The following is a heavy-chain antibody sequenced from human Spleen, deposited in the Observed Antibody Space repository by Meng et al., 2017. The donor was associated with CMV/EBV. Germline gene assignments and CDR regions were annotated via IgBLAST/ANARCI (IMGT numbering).Heavy chain of an antibody. CDR2: INSDGSST. J-gene: IGHJ5*02. CDR3: AKDQFKLERRFEIWFDP. CDR1: GFTFSSYW. Sequence: GGSLRLSCAASGFTFSSYWMHWVRQAPGKGLVWVSRINSDGSSTSYADSVKGRFTISRDNAKNTLYLQMNSLRAEDTAVYYCAKDQFKLERRFEIWFDPWGQGTLVTVSS. V-gene: IGHV3-74*01. D-gene: IGHD1-1*01.